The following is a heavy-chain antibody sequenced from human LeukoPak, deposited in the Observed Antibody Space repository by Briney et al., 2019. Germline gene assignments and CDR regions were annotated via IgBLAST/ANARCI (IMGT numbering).Heavy chain of an antibody. CDR1: GYTFTSYD. CDR3: ARGLNYDSSGFYFDY. CDR2: MSPNSGNT. Sequence: GASVKVSCKASGYTFTSYDINWVRQATGQGLEWMGRMSPNSGNTVYAQKFQGRVTLTRNTSIGTAYMELSSLTSEDTAVYYCARGLNYDSSGFYFDYWGQGTLVTVSS. V-gene: IGHV1-8*01. J-gene: IGHJ4*02. D-gene: IGHD3-22*01.